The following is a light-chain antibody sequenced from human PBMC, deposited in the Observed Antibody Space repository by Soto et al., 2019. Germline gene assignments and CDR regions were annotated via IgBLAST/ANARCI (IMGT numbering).Light chain of an antibody. CDR2: EDN. CDR1: SGSIANNY. V-gene: IGLV6-57*04. J-gene: IGLJ2*01. CDR3: QSYHSGNVV. Sequence: NFMLTQPHSVSESPGKTLSISCTRSSGSIANNYVQWYQQRPGSAPTTVIYEDNERPSGVPDRFSGSIDSSSNSASLTISGLKTDDEADYYCQSYHSGNVVFGGGTQLTVL.